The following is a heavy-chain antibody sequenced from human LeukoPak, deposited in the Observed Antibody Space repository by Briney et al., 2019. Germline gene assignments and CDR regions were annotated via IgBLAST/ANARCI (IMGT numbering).Heavy chain of an antibody. CDR3: ARDLEWGLPQPSFDY. V-gene: IGHV1-69*04. CDR2: IIPILGIA. Sequence: SVKVSCKASGGTFSSYAISWVRQAPGQGLEWMGRIIPILGIANYAQKFQGRVTITADKSTSTAYMELSSLRSEDTAVYYCARDLEWGLPQPSFDYWGQGTLVTVSS. CDR1: GGTFSSYA. D-gene: IGHD1-26*01. J-gene: IGHJ4*02.